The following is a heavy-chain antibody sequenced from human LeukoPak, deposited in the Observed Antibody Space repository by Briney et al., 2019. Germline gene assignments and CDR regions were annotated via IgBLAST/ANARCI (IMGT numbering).Heavy chain of an antibody. J-gene: IGHJ3*02. V-gene: IGHV1-2*02. CDR1: GYTFTGYY. CDR2: INPNSGGT. D-gene: IGHD6-19*01. Sequence: ASVKVSCKASGYTFTGYYMHWVRQAPGQGLEWMGWINPNSGGTNYAQKFQGRVTMTRDTSISTAYMELSRLRSDDTAVYNCARDGGSSVGYAFDIWGQGTMVTVSS. CDR3: ARDGGSSVGYAFDI.